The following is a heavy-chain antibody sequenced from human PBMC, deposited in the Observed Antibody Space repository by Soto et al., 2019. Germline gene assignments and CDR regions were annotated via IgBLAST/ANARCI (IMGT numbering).Heavy chain of an antibody. CDR3: ARSQGSSTSLDIYYYYYYGIDV. CDR2: IIPISGTA. CDR1: GGTFSSYA. J-gene: IGHJ6*02. D-gene: IGHD2-2*01. V-gene: IGHV1-69*01. Sequence: QVQLVQSGAEVKKPGSSVKVSCKASGGTFSSYAISWVRQAPGQGLEWMGGIIPISGTANYAQKFQGRVTITADESTSTADMELSSLRSEETAVYYCARSQGSSTSLDIYYYYYYGIDVWGQGTKVTVSS.